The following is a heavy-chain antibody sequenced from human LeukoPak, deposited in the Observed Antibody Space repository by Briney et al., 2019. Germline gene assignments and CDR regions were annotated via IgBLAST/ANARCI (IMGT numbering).Heavy chain of an antibody. D-gene: IGHD2-2*01. CDR1: GGSISNYF. CDR2: IYYSGNT. J-gene: IGHJ4*02. V-gene: IGHV4-59*08. Sequence: PSETLSLTCTVSGGSISNYFWSWIRQPPGNGLEWIGYIYYSGNTNYNPSLKSRATMSVDTSKNQFSLRLSSVTAADTAVYYCARRGSTSCHACFEYWGQGTLVTVSS. CDR3: ARRGSTSCHACFEY.